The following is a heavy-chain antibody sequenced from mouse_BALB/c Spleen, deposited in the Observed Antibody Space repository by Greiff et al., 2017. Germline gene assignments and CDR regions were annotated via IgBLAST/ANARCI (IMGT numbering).Heavy chain of an antibody. CDR2: IDPSDSYT. D-gene: IGHD2-9*01. CDR3: TRSYYGYDGGVMDY. Sequence: VQLQQPGAELVKPGASVKMSCKASGYTFTSYWMHWVKQRPGQGLEWIGVIDPSDSYTSYNQKFKGKATLTVDTSSSTAYMQLSSLTSEDSAVYYCTRSYYGYDGGVMDYWGQGTSVTVSS. J-gene: IGHJ4*01. CDR1: GYTFTSYW. V-gene: IGHV1S127*01.